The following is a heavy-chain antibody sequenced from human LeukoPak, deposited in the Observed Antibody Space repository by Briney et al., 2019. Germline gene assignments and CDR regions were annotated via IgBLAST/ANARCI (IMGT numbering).Heavy chain of an antibody. D-gene: IGHD3-10*01. J-gene: IGHJ4*02. V-gene: IGHV1-2*02. CDR3: AREPGIGSGKSDY. CDR2: INPNSGGT. Sequence: ASVKVSCKASGYTFTGYYMHWVRQAPGQGLEWMGWINPNSGGTNYAQKFRGRVTMTRDTSISTAYMELSRLRSDDTAVYYCAREPGIGSGKSDYWGQGTLVTVSS. CDR1: GYTFTGYY.